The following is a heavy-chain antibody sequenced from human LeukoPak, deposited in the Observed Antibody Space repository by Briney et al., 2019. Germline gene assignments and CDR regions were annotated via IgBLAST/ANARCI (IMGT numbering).Heavy chain of an antibody. CDR1: GFTFSSYA. J-gene: IGHJ4*02. V-gene: IGHV3-23*01. D-gene: IGHD5-12*01. CDR3: EAVWWLPSPYFDY. CDR2: ISGSGGST. Sequence: GGSLRLSCAASGFTFSSYAMSWVRQAPGKGLEWVSAISGSGGSTYYADSVKGRFTISRDNSKNTLYLQMNSLRAEDTAVYYFEAVWWLPSPYFDYWGQGTLVTVSS.